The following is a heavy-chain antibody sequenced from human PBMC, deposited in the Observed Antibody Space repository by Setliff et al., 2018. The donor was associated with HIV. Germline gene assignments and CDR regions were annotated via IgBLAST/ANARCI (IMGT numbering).Heavy chain of an antibody. CDR3: ARDGAVASWDYYYYGMDV. Sequence: SETLSLTCTVSGCSLSSGYYWGWIRQPPGKGREWIGSIYHSGSTYYNPSLKSRVTISIDTSKNQFSLKLSSVTAADTAVYYCARDGAVASWDYYYYGMDVWGQGTTVTVSS. V-gene: IGHV4-38-2*02. CDR1: GCSLSSGYY. D-gene: IGHD6-19*01. J-gene: IGHJ6*02. CDR2: IYHSGST.